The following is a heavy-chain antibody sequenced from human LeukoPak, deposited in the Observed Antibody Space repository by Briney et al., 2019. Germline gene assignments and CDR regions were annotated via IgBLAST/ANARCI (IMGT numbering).Heavy chain of an antibody. CDR1: GFTFSSYA. D-gene: IGHD2-2*01. J-gene: IGHJ5*02. CDR3: AKDREYQLLPGNWFDP. Sequence: GGSLRLSCAASGFTFSSYAMSWVRQAPWKGLEWVSAISGSGGSTYYADSVKGRFTISRDNSKNTLYLQMNSLRAEDTAVYYCAKDREYQLLPGNWFDPWGQGTLVTVSS. CDR2: ISGSGGST. V-gene: IGHV3-23*01.